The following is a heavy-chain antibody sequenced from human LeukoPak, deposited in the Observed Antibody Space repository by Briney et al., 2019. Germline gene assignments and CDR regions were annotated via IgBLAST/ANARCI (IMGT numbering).Heavy chain of an antibody. J-gene: IGHJ5*02. CDR3: ARGFRFFHNWFDP. Sequence: KSSETLSLTCAVYGGSFSGYYWSWIRQPPGKGLEWIGEINHSGSTNYNPSLKSRVTISVDTSKNQFSLKLSSVAAADTAVYYCARGFRFFHNWFDPWGRGTLVTVSS. CDR2: INHSGST. V-gene: IGHV4-34*01. CDR1: GGSFSGYY. D-gene: IGHD3-3*01.